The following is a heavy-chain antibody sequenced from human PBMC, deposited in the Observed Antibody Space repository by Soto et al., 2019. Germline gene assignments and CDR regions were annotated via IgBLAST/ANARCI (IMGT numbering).Heavy chain of an antibody. CDR2: IYPGDSDT. D-gene: IGHD6-13*01. CDR3: ARQASSSWSLYYYGMDV. Sequence: PGESLKISCKGSGYSFTSYWIGWVCQMPGKGLEWMGIIYPGDSDTRYSPSFQGQVTISADKSISTAYLQWSSLKASDTAMYYCARQASSSWSLYYYGMDVWGQGTTVTVSS. V-gene: IGHV5-51*01. CDR1: GYSFTSYW. J-gene: IGHJ6*02.